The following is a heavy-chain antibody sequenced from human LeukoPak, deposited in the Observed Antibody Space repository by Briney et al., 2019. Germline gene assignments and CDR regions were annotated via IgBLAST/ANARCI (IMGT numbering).Heavy chain of an antibody. CDR1: GYTFTGYY. CDR2: INPNSGGT. CDR3: SRGRRILVGDTNAGDFFDY. Sequence: ASVKVSCKASGYTFTGYYMHWVRQAPGQGLEWMGWINPNSGGTNYAQKFQGRVTMTRDTSISTAYMELSRLRSDDTAVYYCSRGRRILVGDTNAGDFFDYWGQGTLVTVSS. V-gene: IGHV1-2*02. D-gene: IGHD1-26*01. J-gene: IGHJ4*02.